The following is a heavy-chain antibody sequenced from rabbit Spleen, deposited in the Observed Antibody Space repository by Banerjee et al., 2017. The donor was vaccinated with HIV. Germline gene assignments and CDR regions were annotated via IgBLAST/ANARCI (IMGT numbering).Heavy chain of an antibody. Sequence: QSLEESGGGLVKPGASLTLTCKASGFSFNSGYDMCWVRQTPGKGLEWIACSYAGSSGSTYSAIWAKGRFTISRASSTTVFLQMTSLTAADTATYFCARDLDGVIGWNFGWWGPGTLVTVS. CDR2: SYAGSSGST. V-gene: IGHV1S40*01. CDR1: GFSFNSGYD. CDR3: ARDLDGVIGWNFGW. D-gene: IGHD4-1*01. J-gene: IGHJ6*01.